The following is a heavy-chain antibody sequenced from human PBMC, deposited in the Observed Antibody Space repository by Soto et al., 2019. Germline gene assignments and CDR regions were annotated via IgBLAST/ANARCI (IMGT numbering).Heavy chain of an antibody. CDR3: ARARVVGATRWFDP. CDR2: ISSSSSTI. V-gene: IGHV3-48*02. J-gene: IGHJ5*02. Sequence: EVQLLESGGGLVQPGGSLRLSCAASGFTFSSYAMSWVRQAPGKGLGWISFISSSSSTIYYADSVKGRFTISRDNAKNSLYLQMNSLRDVDTAVYYCARARVVGATRWFDPWGQGTLVTVSS. CDR1: GFTFSSYA. D-gene: IGHD1-26*01.